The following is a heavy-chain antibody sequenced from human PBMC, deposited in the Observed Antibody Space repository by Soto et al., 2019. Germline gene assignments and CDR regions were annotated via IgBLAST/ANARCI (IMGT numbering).Heavy chain of an antibody. D-gene: IGHD1-26*01. CDR2: ISAYNGNT. J-gene: IGHJ6*02. Sequence: ASVKVSCKASGYTFTSYGISWVRQAPGQGLEWMGWISAYNGNTNYAQKLQGRVTMTTDTSTSTAYMELRSLRSDDKAVYYCAIGGSGSYFHYYGMDVWGQGTTVTVS. CDR3: AIGGSGSYFHYYGMDV. CDR1: GYTFTSYG. V-gene: IGHV1-18*04.